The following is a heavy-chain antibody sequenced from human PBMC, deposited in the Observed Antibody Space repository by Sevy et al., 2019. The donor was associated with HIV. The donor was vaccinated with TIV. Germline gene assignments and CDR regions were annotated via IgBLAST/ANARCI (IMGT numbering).Heavy chain of an antibody. CDR3: ARDMHVSGRYATLDT. V-gene: IGHV3-74*01. D-gene: IGHD6-19*01. CDR2: IYSDGSAT. Sequence: GGSLRLSCVASGFAFDSYWMHWVRQAPGKGLVWISRIYSDGSATNYADAVKGRFTVSRDNAKNTLYLHMNSLRAEDTAIYYCARDMHVSGRYATLDTWGQGTLVTVSS. CDR1: GFAFDSYW. J-gene: IGHJ5*02.